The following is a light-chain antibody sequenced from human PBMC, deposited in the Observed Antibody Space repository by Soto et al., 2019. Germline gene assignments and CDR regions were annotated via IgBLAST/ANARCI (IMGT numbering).Light chain of an antibody. Sequence: EILMTQSPDTLSVSPWESSTRSCISIQRFYSNLAWYQQRPGEAPRLLIYGASTRATGVPARFSGRGSGTEFTLTISSLQSEDFAVYYCQQYTNWPPNTFGQGTRLEIK. CDR2: GAS. CDR1: QRFYSN. CDR3: QQYTNWPPNT. V-gene: IGKV3-15*01. J-gene: IGKJ5*01.